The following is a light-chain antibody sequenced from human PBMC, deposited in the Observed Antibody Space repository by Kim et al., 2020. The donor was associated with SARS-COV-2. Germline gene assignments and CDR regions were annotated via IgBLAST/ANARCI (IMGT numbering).Light chain of an antibody. CDR3: QQYYSYPPT. Sequence: ASAGDRVTITCRASQGISSYLAWYRQKPGKAPKLLIYAASTLQSGVPSRFSGSGSGTDFTLTISCLQSEDFATYYCQQYYSYPPTFGQGTKVDIK. CDR2: AAS. J-gene: IGKJ1*01. CDR1: QGISSY. V-gene: IGKV1-8*01.